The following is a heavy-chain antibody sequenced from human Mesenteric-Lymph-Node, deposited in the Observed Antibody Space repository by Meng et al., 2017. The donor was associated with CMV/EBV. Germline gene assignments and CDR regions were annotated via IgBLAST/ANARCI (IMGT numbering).Heavy chain of an antibody. D-gene: IGHD2-2*01. CDR2: ISSSSSYI. Sequence: GGSLRLSCAVSGFIFSSYSMDWVRQAPGKGLEWVSSISSSSSYIYYADSVKGRFTISRDNAKNSLYLQMNSLRAEDTAVYYCARLTGYQLLYYFDYWGQGTLVTVSS. J-gene: IGHJ4*02. V-gene: IGHV3-21*01. CDR1: GFIFSSYS. CDR3: ARLTGYQLLYYFDY.